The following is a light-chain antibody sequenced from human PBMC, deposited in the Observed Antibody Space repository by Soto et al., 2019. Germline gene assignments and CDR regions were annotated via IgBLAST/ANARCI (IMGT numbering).Light chain of an antibody. CDR2: DAS. CDR3: KQNNGYSGT. V-gene: IGKV1-5*01. Sequence: DIQMTQSPSTLSASVGDRVTITCRASQSISSWLAWYQQKPGKAPKLLIYDASSLESGVPSRFSGSGSGTEFTLPIGSLQPNDFATYYCKQNNGYSGTFGKGTKV. CDR1: QSISSW. J-gene: IGKJ1*01.